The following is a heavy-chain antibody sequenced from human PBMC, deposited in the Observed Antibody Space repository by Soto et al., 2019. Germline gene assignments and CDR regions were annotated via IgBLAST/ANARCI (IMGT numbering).Heavy chain of an antibody. J-gene: IGHJ5*02. CDR3: AADSGSYPGMFDP. CDR2: IIPIFGTA. V-gene: IGHV1-69*13. CDR1: GGTFSSYA. Sequence: GASVKVSCKASGGTFSSYAISWVRQAPGQGLEWMGGIIPIFGTANYAQKFQGRVTITADESTSTAYMELSSLRSEDTAVYYCAADSGSYPGMFDPWGQGTLVTVSS. D-gene: IGHD1-26*01.